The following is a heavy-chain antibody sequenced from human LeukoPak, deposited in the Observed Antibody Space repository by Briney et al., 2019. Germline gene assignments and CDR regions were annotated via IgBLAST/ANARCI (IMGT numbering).Heavy chain of an antibody. CDR1: GFTFSSYG. CDR3: AKDATTSSQWLVPLADY. CDR2: ISGSGGST. V-gene: IGHV3-23*01. J-gene: IGHJ4*02. D-gene: IGHD6-19*01. Sequence: PGGSLRLSCAASGFTFSSYGMSWVRQAPGKGLEWVSAISGSGGSTYYADSVKGRFTISRDNSKNTLYLQMNSLRAEDTAVYYCAKDATTSSQWLVPLADYWGQGTLVTVSS.